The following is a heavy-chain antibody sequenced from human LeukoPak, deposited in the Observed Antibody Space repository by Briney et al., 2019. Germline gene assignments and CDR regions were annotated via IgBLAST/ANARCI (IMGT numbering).Heavy chain of an antibody. CDR3: ARAMDDDAFDI. CDR1: GYTFTSYY. CDR2: INPSGGST. J-gene: IGHJ3*02. Sequence: ASLKVSCKASGYTFTSYYMHWVLQAPGHGLEWMGIINPSGGSTSYAQKFQGRVTMTRDTSTSTVYMELSSLRSEDTAVYYCARAMDDDAFDIWGQGTMVTVSS. V-gene: IGHV1-46*01. D-gene: IGHD2-2*03.